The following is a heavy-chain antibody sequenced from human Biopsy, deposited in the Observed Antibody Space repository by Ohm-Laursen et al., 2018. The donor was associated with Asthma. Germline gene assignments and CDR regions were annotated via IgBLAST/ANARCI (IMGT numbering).Heavy chain of an antibody. CDR1: SGSGGYMRSGNYY. D-gene: IGHD6-13*01. Sequence: TLSLTCSLSSGSGGYMRSGNYYWGWIRQPPGKGLEWIGSIYYSGNTYYNPSRESRVTVSADTSKNQFSLNLTSVTAADTAVYYCVRGSSSWHHGPFHYYYGLDVWGQGTTATVSS. J-gene: IGHJ6*02. V-gene: IGHV4-39*01. CDR3: VRGSSSWHHGPFHYYYGLDV. CDR2: IYYSGNT.